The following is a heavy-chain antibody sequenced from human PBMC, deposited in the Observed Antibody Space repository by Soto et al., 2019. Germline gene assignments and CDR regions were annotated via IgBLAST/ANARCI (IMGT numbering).Heavy chain of an antibody. V-gene: IGHV3-23*01. Sequence: PGGSLRLSCAASGFTFSSYAMSWVRQAPGKGLEWVSLISDTGGNTYYADSVKGRFTISRDNSKNTLYLQMNSLRAEDTAVYYCAKALGSGTGGAYGMDVWGQGDTVTVFS. CDR3: AKALGSGTGGAYGMDV. CDR2: ISDTGGNT. J-gene: IGHJ6*02. CDR1: GFTFSSYA. D-gene: IGHD6-19*01.